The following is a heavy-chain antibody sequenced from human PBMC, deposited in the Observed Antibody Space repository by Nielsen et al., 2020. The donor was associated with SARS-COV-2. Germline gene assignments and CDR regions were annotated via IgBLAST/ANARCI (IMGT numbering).Heavy chain of an antibody. CDR2: ISYGGDNE. V-gene: IGHV3-30*15. D-gene: IGHD3-10*01. J-gene: IGHJ5*02. CDR1: GFTLSSYA. Sequence: GESLKISCAASGFTLSSYAMHWVRQAPGQGLEWLAIISYGGDNEHYADSVKGRFTVSRDNSKNTLHLQMSSLNPEDTAVYFCARETLDHTSSFVDHWGQGTLVTVS. CDR3: ARETLDHTSSFVDH.